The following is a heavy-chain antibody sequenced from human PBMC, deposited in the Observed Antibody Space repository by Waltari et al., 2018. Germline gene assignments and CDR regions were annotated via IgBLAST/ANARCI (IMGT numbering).Heavy chain of an antibody. J-gene: IGHJ4*02. V-gene: IGHV3-7*01. CDR1: GSTFSRFW. CDR2: INEDGSEK. CDR3: ASGGHVDY. Sequence: EVQLVEAGGGLVQPGGSLRPACAAPGSTFSRFWKTWVRQAPGKGLEWVANINEDGSEKHYVDSVKGRFTISRDNAKNSLFLQMNSLRADDTAVYYCASGGHVDYCGQGTLVTVSS.